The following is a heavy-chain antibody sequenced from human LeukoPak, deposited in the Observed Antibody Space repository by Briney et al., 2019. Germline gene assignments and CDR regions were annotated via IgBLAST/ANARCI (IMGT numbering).Heavy chain of an antibody. CDR1: GYTFTGYY. Sequence: GASGKVSCKASGYTFTGYYMHWVRQAPGQGREGRGGINPNSGGTNYEQKFQGRVTMTRDTSISTAYMELSRLRSDDTAVYYCASEHLYPAFDYWGQGTLVTVSS. D-gene: IGHD2-8*01. CDR3: ASEHLYPAFDY. J-gene: IGHJ4*02. CDR2: INPNSGGT. V-gene: IGHV1-2*02.